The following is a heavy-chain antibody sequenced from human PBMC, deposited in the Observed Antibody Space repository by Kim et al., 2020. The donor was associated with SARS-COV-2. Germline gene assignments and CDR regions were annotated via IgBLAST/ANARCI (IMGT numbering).Heavy chain of an antibody. J-gene: IGHJ4*02. Sequence: GGSLRLSCSASGFTFSDHYMTWIRQAPGKGLEWISYICSSGSTIYYADSVKGRFTISRDNAKNSLFLQMNSLRAEDTALYYCARVGDRATMDWGQGTLV. D-gene: IGHD5-12*01. CDR1: GFTFSDHY. CDR3: ARVGDRATMD. CDR2: ICSSGSTI. V-gene: IGHV3-11*04.